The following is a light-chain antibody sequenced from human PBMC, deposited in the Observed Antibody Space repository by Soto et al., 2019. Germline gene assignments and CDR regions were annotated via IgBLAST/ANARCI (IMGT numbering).Light chain of an antibody. Sequence: EIVLTQSPATLSLSPGGRATLSCRASQSVSSYLAWYQQQPGQAPRLLIYDASNRATGIPARFSGSGSGTDFTPTISSLEPEDFAVYYCQQRSNWPRVTFGQGTKLEIK. CDR2: DAS. CDR3: QQRSNWPRVT. V-gene: IGKV3-11*01. J-gene: IGKJ2*01. CDR1: QSVSSY.